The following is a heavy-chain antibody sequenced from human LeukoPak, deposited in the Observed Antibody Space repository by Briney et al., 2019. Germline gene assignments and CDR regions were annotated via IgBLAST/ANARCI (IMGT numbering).Heavy chain of an antibody. CDR3: AKGAYDFWSGYKYNWFDP. D-gene: IGHD3-3*01. V-gene: IGHV3-23*01. CDR2: ISGSGGST. CDR1: GFTFSSYA. J-gene: IGHJ5*02. Sequence: PGGSLRLSCAASGFTFSSYAMSWVRQAPGKGLEWVSAISGSGGSTYYADSVKGRFTISRDNSKNTLYLQMNSLRAEDTAVYYCAKGAYDFWSGYKYNWFDPWGQGTLVTVSS.